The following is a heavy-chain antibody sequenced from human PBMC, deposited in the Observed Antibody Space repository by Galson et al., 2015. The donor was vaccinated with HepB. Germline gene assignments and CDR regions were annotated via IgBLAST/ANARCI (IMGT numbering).Heavy chain of an antibody. D-gene: IGHD2-21*01. Sequence: PLRLSCAAPGITFSTYVMSWVRQAPGKGLEWVSSIVGSGESTFYADSVKGRFTISRDNSRNTLYLQMNRLRADDTAIYYCAKTSYCDGGPCFSGYFDSWGQGTLVAVSS. CDR1: GITFSTYV. J-gene: IGHJ4*02. CDR3: AKTSYCDGGPCFSGYFDS. CDR2: IVGSGEST. V-gene: IGHV3-23*01.